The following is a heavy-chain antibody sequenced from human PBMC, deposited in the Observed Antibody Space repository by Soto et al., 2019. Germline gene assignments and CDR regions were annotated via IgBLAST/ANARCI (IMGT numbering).Heavy chain of an antibody. Sequence: EVQLLESGGGLVQPGGSLRLSRAASGFTFSNYAMSWVRQAPGKGLEWVSGITGTGGSTYYGDSVKGRFTISRDNSKNTLYLQMNSLRAEDTAVYYCAKDRGITMVVVTVLLDYWGQGTLVTVSS. CDR1: GFTFSNYA. CDR3: AKDRGITMVVVTVLLDY. J-gene: IGHJ4*02. CDR2: ITGTGGST. D-gene: IGHD3-22*01. V-gene: IGHV3-23*01.